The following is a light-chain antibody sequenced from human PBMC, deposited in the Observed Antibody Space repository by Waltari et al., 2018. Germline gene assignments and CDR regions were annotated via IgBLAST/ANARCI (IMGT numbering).Light chain of an antibody. J-gene: IGLJ3*02. V-gene: IGLV2-14*01. Sequence: QSALTQPASVSGSPGQSITISCTGTNSDVGGYNYVSWYQQHPGKAPKLMIYEVSNRPSGVSNRFSGSKSGNTAFLTISGLQAEDEADYYCSSYTNSNSWVFGGGTKLTVL. CDR1: NSDVGGYNY. CDR2: EVS. CDR3: SSYTNSNSWV.